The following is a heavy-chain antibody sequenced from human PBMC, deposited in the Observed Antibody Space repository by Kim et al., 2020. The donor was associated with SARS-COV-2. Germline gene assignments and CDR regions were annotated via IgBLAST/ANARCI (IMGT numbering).Heavy chain of an antibody. D-gene: IGHD3-3*01. Sequence: SETLSLTCTASGVSISSSSYYWGWIRQPPGKGLVWIGSIYYSGSTYYNPSIKSRVTISVDTSKNQFSLKLSYVTAEDTAVYYCARHLAVRFLEWPNWFDPWGQGTLVTVSS. V-gene: IGHV4-39*01. CDR1: GVSISSSSYY. J-gene: IGHJ5*02. CDR3: ARHLAVRFLEWPNWFDP. CDR2: IYYSGST.